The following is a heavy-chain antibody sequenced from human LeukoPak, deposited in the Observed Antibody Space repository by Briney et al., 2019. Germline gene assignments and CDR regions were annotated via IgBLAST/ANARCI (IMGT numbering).Heavy chain of an antibody. CDR2: ISYDGSNK. CDR3: AKEGEEMADAFDI. CDR1: GFTFSSYG. V-gene: IGHV3-30*18. D-gene: IGHD5-24*01. J-gene: IGHJ3*02. Sequence: GGSLRLSRAASGFTFSSYGMHWVRQAPGKGLEWVAVISYDGSNKYYADSVKGRFTISRDNSRNTLYLQMNSLRAEDTAVYYCAKEGEEMADAFDIWGQGTMVTVSS.